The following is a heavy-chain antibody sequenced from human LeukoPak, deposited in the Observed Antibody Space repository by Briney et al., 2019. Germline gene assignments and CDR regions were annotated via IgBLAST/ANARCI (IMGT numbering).Heavy chain of an antibody. CDR1: GFTFSSYW. D-gene: IGHD1-26*01. V-gene: IGHV3-74*01. J-gene: IGHJ5*02. CDR3: ARSVGATIFDP. CDR2: INRDGSIT. Sequence: PGGSLRLSCAASGFTFSSYWMHWVRQAPGKGLVWVSRINRDGSITGYADSVKGRFTISRDNAKNTLYLQMNGLRAEDTAVYYCARSVGATIFDPWGQGTLVTVSS.